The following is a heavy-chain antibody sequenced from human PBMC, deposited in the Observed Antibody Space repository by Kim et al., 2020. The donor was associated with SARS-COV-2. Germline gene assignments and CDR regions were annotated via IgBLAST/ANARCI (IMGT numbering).Heavy chain of an antibody. J-gene: IGHJ4*01. D-gene: IGHD5-12*01. CDR1: GFTVSSGC. V-gene: IGHV3-53*01. CDR3: ARCGRNGYDYIYYFDY. CDR2: TYSGGST. Sequence: GGSLRLSCAASGFTVSSGCMSWVRQVPGKGLVWVSATYSGGSTNYADSVKGRFTVSRDNSKNTLYLQMISLRAYDTAVYYCARCGRNGYDYIYYFDYWG.